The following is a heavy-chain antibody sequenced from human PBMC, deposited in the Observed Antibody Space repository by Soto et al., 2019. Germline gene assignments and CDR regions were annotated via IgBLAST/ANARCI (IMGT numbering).Heavy chain of an antibody. CDR1: GHSMSNTDYF. Sequence: SETLSLTCTVSGHSMSNTDYFWGWIRQTPWSDLQWIGSLFYTGHTYYNPSLLSRVTISADTSKNQFFLRLTSVTAADTAVYYCVIYGGNSVYFDYWGQGTLFTVSS. D-gene: IGHD4-17*01. CDR3: VIYGGNSVYFDY. J-gene: IGHJ4*02. V-gene: IGHV4-39*01. CDR2: LFYTGHT.